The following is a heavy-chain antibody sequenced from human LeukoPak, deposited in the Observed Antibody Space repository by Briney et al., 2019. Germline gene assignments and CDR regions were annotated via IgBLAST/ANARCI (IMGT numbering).Heavy chain of an antibody. CDR3: ARVAEAAAFDS. Sequence: PGGSLRLSCAASGFTFSSYSMTWVRQAPGKGLEWVSSISGNSRYIYYADSTRGRFTISRDNAKNSLYLQMNSLKPEDTAVYYCARVAEAAAFDSWGQGTLVTVSS. V-gene: IGHV3-21*06. J-gene: IGHJ4*02. CDR1: GFTFSSYS. CDR2: ISGNSRYI. D-gene: IGHD6-13*01.